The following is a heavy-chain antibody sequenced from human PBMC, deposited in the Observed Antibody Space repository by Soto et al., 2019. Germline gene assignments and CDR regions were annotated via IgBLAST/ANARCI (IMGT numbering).Heavy chain of an antibody. CDR2: FDPEDGET. J-gene: IGHJ4*02. CDR3: ATEILTGYSFDY. CDR1: GYTLTELS. Sequence: ASVKVSCKVSGYTLTELSMHWVRQAPGKGLEWMGGFDPEDGETIYAQKFQGRVTMTEDTSTDTAYMELSSLRSEDTAVYYCATEILTGYSFDYWGQGTLVTVSS. V-gene: IGHV1-24*01. D-gene: IGHD3-9*01.